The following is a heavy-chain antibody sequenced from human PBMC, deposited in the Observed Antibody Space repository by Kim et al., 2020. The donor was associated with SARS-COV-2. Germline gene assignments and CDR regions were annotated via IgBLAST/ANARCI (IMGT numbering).Heavy chain of an antibody. Sequence: GGSLRLSCAASGFTFSSYDMHWVRQATGKGLEWVSAIGTAGDPYYPGSVKGRFTISRENAKNSLYLQMNSLRAGDTAVYYCARGGRGFWSGEDLFDPWGQGTLVTVSS. J-gene: IGHJ5*02. CDR2: IGTAGDP. D-gene: IGHD3-3*01. CDR1: GFTFSSYD. V-gene: IGHV3-13*05. CDR3: ARGGRGFWSGEDLFDP.